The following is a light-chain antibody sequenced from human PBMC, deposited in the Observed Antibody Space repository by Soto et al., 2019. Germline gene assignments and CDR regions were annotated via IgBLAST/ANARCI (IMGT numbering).Light chain of an antibody. CDR3: SSYTSSTTLA. CDR1: SSDVGAYNY. Sequence: QSALTQPASVSGSPGQSITISCTGTSSDVGAYNYVSWYQQHPGKAPKLMIYEVTNRPSGVSNRFSGSKSGNTASLTISGLQAEDEAYYYCSSYTSSTTLAFGGGTKLTVL. J-gene: IGLJ2*01. V-gene: IGLV2-14*01. CDR2: EVT.